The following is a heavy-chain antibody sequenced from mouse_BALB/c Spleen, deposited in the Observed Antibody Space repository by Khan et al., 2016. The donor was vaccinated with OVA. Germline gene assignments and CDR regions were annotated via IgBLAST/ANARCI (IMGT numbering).Heavy chain of an antibody. D-gene: IGHD2-3*01. Sequence: VQLKQSGPGLVKPSQSLSLTCTVTGYSITSDYAWNWIRQFPGNKLEWMGYISYSGSTNYNPSLKSRISITRDTSKNPFYLQLNSVTTEDTATYYCARDGSRYIYGMDYWGQGTSLTVSS. J-gene: IGHJ4*01. CDR1: GYSITSDYA. CDR3: ARDGSRYIYGMDY. V-gene: IGHV3-2*02. CDR2: ISYSGST.